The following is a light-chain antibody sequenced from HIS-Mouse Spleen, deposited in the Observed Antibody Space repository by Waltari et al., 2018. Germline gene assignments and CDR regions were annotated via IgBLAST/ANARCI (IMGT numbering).Light chain of an antibody. Sequence: DIVMTQSPHSLAVSLRDMATINCKASQSVLYSSNNKNYLAWYQQKPGQPPKLLIYWASTRESGVPDRFSGSGSGTDFTLTISSLQAEDVAVYYCQQYYTTPYTFGQGTKLEIK. CDR3: QQYYTTPYT. J-gene: IGKJ2*01. CDR2: WAS. V-gene: IGKV4-1*01. CDR1: QSVLYSSNNKNY.